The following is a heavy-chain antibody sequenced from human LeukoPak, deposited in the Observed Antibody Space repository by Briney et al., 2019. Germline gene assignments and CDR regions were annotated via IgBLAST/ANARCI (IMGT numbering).Heavy chain of an antibody. CDR2: IYYSGST. D-gene: IGHD3-9*01. CDR1: GGYGSSVY. CDR3: ARGPRVLYYDILTGLNWYFDL. J-gene: IGHJ2*01. V-gene: IGHV4-59*02. Sequence: WETLFGTCSESGGYGSSVYWSWSRQPQGKGLEWMGYIYYSGSTNYYPSLKSRVTISVDTSKNQFSLKLSSVTAADTAVYYCARGPRVLYYDILTGLNWYFDLWGRGTLVTVSS.